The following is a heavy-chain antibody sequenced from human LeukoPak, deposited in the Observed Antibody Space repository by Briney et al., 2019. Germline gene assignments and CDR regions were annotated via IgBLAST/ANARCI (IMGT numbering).Heavy chain of an antibody. V-gene: IGHV4-30-2*01. CDR1: GGSISSGGYS. J-gene: IGHJ4*02. CDR3: ARARADYDILTGYYTRYYFDY. D-gene: IGHD3-9*01. CDR2: IYHSGST. Sequence: SETLSLTCAVSGGSISSGGYSWSWIRQPPGKGLEWIGYIYHSGSTYYNPSLKSRVTISVDRSKNQFSLKLSSVTAADTAVYYCARARADYDILTGYYTRYYFDYWGQGTLVTVSS.